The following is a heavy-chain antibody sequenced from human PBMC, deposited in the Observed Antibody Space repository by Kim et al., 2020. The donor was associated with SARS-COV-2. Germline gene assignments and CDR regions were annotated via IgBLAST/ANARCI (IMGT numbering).Heavy chain of an antibody. D-gene: IGHD1-26*01. V-gene: IGHV4-39*01. CDR3: ARRVISGSYYYFDY. Sequence: SETLSLTCTVSGGSISSSSYYWGWIRQPPGKGLEWIGSIYYSGSTYYNPSLKSRVTISVDTSKNQFSLKLSSVTAADTAVYYCARRVISGSYYYFDYWGQGPLVTVSS. CDR2: IYYSGST. CDR1: GGSISSSSYY. J-gene: IGHJ4*02.